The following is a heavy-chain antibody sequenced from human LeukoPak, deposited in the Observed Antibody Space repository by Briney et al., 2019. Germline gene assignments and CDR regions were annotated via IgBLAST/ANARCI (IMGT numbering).Heavy chain of an antibody. J-gene: IGHJ4*02. V-gene: IGHV4-31*01. CDR2: VYYSGST. Sequence: SETLSLTCTVSGGSISSGGYYWRWIRQHPGKGLERNGYVYYSGSTYYNPSLKSLVTISVDTSKNKFSLKLSSVTAADTAVYYCARARHDSSGHTFGYWGQGTLVTVSS. D-gene: IGHD3-22*01. CDR3: ARARHDSSGHTFGY. CDR1: GGSISSGGYY.